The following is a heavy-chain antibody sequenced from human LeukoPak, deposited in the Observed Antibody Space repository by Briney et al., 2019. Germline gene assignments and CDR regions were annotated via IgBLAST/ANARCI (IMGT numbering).Heavy chain of an antibody. J-gene: IGHJ4*02. CDR3: AGEYCSGGSCRQRFDY. Sequence: ASVRVSCKASGYTFTDYYMHWGRQAPGQGLEWMGWINPISGDTNHAQNFQGRVTLTRDTSISTAYMELSSLRSDDSAVYYCAGEYCSGGSCRQRFDYWGQGTLVTVFS. CDR2: INPISGDT. CDR1: GYTFTDYY. V-gene: IGHV1-2*02. D-gene: IGHD2-15*01.